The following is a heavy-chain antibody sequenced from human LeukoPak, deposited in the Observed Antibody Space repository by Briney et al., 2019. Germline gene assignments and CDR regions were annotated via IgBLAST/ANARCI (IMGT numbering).Heavy chain of an antibody. CDR2: IYWNDDK. Sequence: ESGPTLVKPTQTLTLTCTFSGFSLSNSGVGVGWIRQPPGKALEWLALIYWNDDKRYSPSLKSRLTITKDTSKNQVVLTMTNMDPVDTATYYCAHRPMGNWFDPWGQGTLVTVSS. CDR1: GFSLSNSGVG. J-gene: IGHJ5*02. CDR3: AHRPMGNWFDP. D-gene: IGHD1-26*01. V-gene: IGHV2-5*01.